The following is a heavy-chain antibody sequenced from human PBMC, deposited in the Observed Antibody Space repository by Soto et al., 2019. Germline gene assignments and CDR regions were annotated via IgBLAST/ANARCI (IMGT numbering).Heavy chain of an antibody. D-gene: IGHD3-10*01. J-gene: IGHJ5*02. CDR1: GGSINNYY. Sequence: PSETLSLTCIVSGGSINNYYWSWIRQSPGKGLEWIGYIYYSGGTNCNPSLKSRVTISVDTSKNQFSLKLNSVTAADTAVYYCARITDYYGSGSYNWFDPWGQGTLVTVSS. CDR3: ARITDYYGSGSYNWFDP. CDR2: IYYSGGT. V-gene: IGHV4-59*13.